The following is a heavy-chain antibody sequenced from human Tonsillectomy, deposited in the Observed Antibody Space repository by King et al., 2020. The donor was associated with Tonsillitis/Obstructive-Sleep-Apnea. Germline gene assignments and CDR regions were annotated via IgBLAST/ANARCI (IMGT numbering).Heavy chain of an antibody. Sequence: VQLVESGSELKKPGASVKVSCKASGYTFTSYAMNWVRQAPGQGLEWMGWINTNTGNPTYAQGFTGRFVFSLDTSVSTAYLQISSLKAEDTAVYYCAGSPYSIGWYYYYYYYMDVWGKGTTVTVSS. CDR3: AGSPYSIGWYYYYYYYMDV. V-gene: IGHV7-4-1*02. CDR1: GYTFTSYA. CDR2: INTNTGNP. J-gene: IGHJ6*03. D-gene: IGHD6-19*01.